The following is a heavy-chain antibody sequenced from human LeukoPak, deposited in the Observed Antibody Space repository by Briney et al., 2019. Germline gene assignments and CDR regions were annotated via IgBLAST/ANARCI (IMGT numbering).Heavy chain of an antibody. CDR3: ARASNSGYDRDPFDP. CDR2: IYYSGST. J-gene: IGHJ5*02. Sequence: SETLSLTCTVSGGSISSYYWSWIRQPPGKGLEWIGYIYYSGSTNYNPSLKSRVTISVDTSKNQFSLKLSSVTAADTAVYYCARASNSGYDRDPFDPWGQGTLVTVSS. V-gene: IGHV4-59*01. CDR1: GGSISSYY. D-gene: IGHD5-12*01.